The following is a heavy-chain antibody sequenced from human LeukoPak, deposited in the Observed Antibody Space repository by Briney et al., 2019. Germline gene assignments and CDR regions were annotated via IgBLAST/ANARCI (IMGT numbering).Heavy chain of an antibody. Sequence: PSETLSLTCTVSGGSISSSSDYWGWIRQPPGKGLEWIGSIYYSGNTYYNPSLKSRVTISVDTSKSQFSLKLSSVTAADTAVYYCAKVMVLPESLRYFDPGAFDIWGQGTMVTVSS. J-gene: IGHJ3*02. D-gene: IGHD3-9*01. CDR3: AKVMVLPESLRYFDPGAFDI. V-gene: IGHV4-39*01. CDR1: GGSISSSSDY. CDR2: IYYSGNT.